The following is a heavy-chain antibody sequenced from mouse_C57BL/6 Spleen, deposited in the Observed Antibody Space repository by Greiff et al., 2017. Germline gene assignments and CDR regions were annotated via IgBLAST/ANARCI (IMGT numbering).Heavy chain of an antibody. V-gene: IGHV8-12*01. CDR3: ARRARGHGGFAY. CDR2: IYWDDDK. CDR1: GFSLSTSGMG. D-gene: IGHD3-1*01. Sequence: QVQLKESGPGILQSSQTLSLTCSFSGFSLSTSGMGVSWIRQPSGKGLEWLAHIYWDDDKRYNPSLKSRLTISKDTSRNQVFLKITSVDTADTATYYCARRARGHGGFAYWGQGTLVTVSA. J-gene: IGHJ3*01.